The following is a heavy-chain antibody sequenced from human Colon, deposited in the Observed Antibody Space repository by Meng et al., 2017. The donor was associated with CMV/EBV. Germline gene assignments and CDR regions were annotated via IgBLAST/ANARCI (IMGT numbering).Heavy chain of an antibody. Sequence: GESLKISCPASGFIFSSYAMHWVRQAPGTGLEWVAAISYDGRNKYHADSVKGRFTISRDNSKNTLYLQMDSPRVEDTAIYYCARPWFGAQYYSFSMAVWGQGTTVTVSS. CDR3: ARPWFGAQYYSFSMAV. CDR2: ISYDGRNK. J-gene: IGHJ6*02. V-gene: IGHV3-30*04. D-gene: IGHD3-10*01. CDR1: GFIFSSYA.